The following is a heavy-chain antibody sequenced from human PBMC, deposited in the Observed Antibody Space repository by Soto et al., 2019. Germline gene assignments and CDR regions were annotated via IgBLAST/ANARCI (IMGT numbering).Heavy chain of an antibody. CDR1: GYSFTSYW. D-gene: IGHD6-6*01. J-gene: IGHJ6*02. Sequence: GESLKISCKGSGYSFTSYWIVWVRQMPGKGLEWMGIIYPGDSDTRYSPSFQGQVTISADKSISTAYLQWSSLKASDTAMYYCARTSAARKYYYGMAVWGQGTTVTVSS. CDR3: ARTSAARKYYYGMAV. V-gene: IGHV5-51*01. CDR2: IYPGDSDT.